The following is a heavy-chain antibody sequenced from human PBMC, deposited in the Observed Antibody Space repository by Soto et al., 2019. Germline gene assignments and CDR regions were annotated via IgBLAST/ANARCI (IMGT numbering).Heavy chain of an antibody. CDR1: GFTFSSYA. CDR3: AKRRLYCSSTSCYDMFDY. Sequence: EVQLLESGGGLVQPGGSLRLSCAASGFTFSSYAMSWVRQAPGKGLEWVSAISGSGGSTYYADSVKGRFTISRDNSKKTLYLQMKSLRAEDTAVYYCAKRRLYCSSTSCYDMFDYWGQGPLVTVSS. J-gene: IGHJ4*02. V-gene: IGHV3-23*01. D-gene: IGHD2-2*01. CDR2: ISGSGGST.